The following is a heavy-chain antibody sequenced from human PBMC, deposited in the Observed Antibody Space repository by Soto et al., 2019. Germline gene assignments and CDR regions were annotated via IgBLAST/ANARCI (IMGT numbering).Heavy chain of an antibody. Sequence: ETLSLTCSVSGASISRNYWSWIRQPPGKGLEWIGYIYNSGSTSYNPSLKSRVTISADTSKNQFSLKLSSVTAADTAVYYCVQSTGWPGFDFWGQGTLVTVSS. CDR1: GASISRNY. V-gene: IGHV4-59*01. CDR3: VQSTGWPGFDF. J-gene: IGHJ4*02. D-gene: IGHD2-8*02. CDR2: IYNSGST.